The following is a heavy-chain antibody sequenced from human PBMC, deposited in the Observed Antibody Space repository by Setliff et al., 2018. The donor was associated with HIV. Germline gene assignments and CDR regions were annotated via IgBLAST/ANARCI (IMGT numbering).Heavy chain of an antibody. CDR2: YSHGGTT. CDR3: ARPRSGTYRGNYYYDMDV. CDR1: GYSISSGYY. V-gene: IGHV4-38-2*01. D-gene: IGHD3-10*01. J-gene: IGHJ6*03. Sequence: PSETLSLTCSVSGYSISSGYYCALLQQPPGKGLEWTGSYSHGGTTYYNPSLKSRSTISEDTSKNQFSLSLSAVTAADTAVYYCARPRSGTYRGNYYYDMDVWGKGTTVTVSS.